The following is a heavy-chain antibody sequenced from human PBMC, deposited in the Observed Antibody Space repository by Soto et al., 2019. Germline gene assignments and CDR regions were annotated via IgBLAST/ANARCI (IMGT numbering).Heavy chain of an antibody. V-gene: IGHV3-23*01. CDR1: GVTVSSYA. Sequence: LSCASCGVTVSSYAMSWVRQAPGKGLEWVSAISGSGGSTYYADSVKGRFTISRDNSKNTLYLQMNSLRAEDTAVYYCAKRYYDFWSGLPYGMDVWGQGTTVTVSS. CDR2: ISGSGGST. CDR3: AKRYYDFWSGLPYGMDV. D-gene: IGHD3-3*01. J-gene: IGHJ6*02.